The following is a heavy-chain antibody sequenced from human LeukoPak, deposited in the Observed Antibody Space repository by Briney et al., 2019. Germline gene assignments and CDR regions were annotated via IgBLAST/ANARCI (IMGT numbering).Heavy chain of an antibody. CDR2: ISSSSSYI. CDR3: ASHSGRRAVTTADY. J-gene: IGHJ4*02. D-gene: IGHD1-26*01. CDR1: GFTFSSYS. Sequence: GGSLRLSCAASGFTFSSYSMNWVRQAPGKGLEWVSSISSSSSYIYYADSVKGRFTISRDNAKNSLYLQMNSLRAEDTAVYYCASHSGRRAVTTADYWGQGTLVTVSS. V-gene: IGHV3-21*01.